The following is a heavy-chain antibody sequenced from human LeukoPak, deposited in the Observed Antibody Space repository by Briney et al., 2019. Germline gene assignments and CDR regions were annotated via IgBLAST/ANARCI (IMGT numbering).Heavy chain of an antibody. CDR3: ARIQLWSPGAIDY. J-gene: IGHJ4*02. CDR2: IYYSGST. V-gene: IGHV4-59*01. Sequence: SETLSLTCTVSGGSISSYYWSWIRQPPGKGLEGIGYIYYSGSTNYNPSLKSRVTISVDTSKNQFSLKLSSVTAADTAVYYCARIQLWSPGAIDYWGQGTLVTVSS. CDR1: GGSISSYY. D-gene: IGHD5-18*01.